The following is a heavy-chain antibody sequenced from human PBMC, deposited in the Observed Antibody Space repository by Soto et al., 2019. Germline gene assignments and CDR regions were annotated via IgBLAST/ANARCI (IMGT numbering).Heavy chain of an antibody. J-gene: IGHJ4*02. D-gene: IGHD6-19*01. V-gene: IGHV3-15*07. CDR2: IKSKTDGGTT. CDR1: GFTFSNAW. CDR3: TTEEPVAGAWDFDY. Sequence: GESLKISCAASGFTFSNAWMNWVRQAPGKGLEWVGRIKSKTDGGTTDYAAPVKGRFTISRDDSKNTLYLQMNSLKTEDTAVYYCTTEEPVAGAWDFDYWGQGTLVTVSS.